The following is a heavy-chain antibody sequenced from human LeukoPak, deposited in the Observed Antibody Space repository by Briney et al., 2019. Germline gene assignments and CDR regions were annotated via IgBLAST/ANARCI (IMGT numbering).Heavy chain of an antibody. D-gene: IGHD3-22*01. CDR2: INHSGST. CDR1: GGSFSGYY. V-gene: IGHV4-34*01. J-gene: IGHJ4*02. CDR3: ARRGDSSGYYYRTQAAEFDY. Sequence: SETLSLTCAVYGGSFSGYYWSWIRQPPGKGLEWLGEINHSGSTNYNPSLKSRVTISVDTSKNQFSLKLSSVTAADTAVYYCARRGDSSGYYYRTQAAEFDYWGQGTLVTVSS.